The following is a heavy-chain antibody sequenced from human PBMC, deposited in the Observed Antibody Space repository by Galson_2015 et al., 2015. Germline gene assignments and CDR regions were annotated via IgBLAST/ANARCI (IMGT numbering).Heavy chain of an antibody. CDR1: GYTFTSYA. V-gene: IGHV7-4-1*02. Sequence: SVKVSCKASGYTFTSYAMNWVRQAPGQGLEWMGWINTNTGNPTYAQSFTGRFVFSLNTSVSTAYLQISSLKAEDTAVYYCARADVLRYSDWFVYWFDPSGQRTLVAVSS. D-gene: IGHD3-9*01. CDR2: INTNTGNP. J-gene: IGHJ5*02. CDR3: ARADVLRYSDWFVYWFDP.